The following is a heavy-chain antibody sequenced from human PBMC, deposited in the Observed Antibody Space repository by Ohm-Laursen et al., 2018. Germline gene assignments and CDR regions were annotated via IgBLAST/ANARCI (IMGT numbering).Heavy chain of an antibody. V-gene: IGHV1-8*02. CDR1: GYTFTGYY. D-gene: IGHD4-17*01. CDR3: TREASGDYGYFDL. Sequence: GASVKVSCKASGYTFTGYYMHWVRQAPGQGLEWMGWMNPNSGNTGYAQKFQGRVTMTRNTSISTAYMELSSLRSEDTAEYYCTREASGDYGYFDLWGRGTLVTVSS. J-gene: IGHJ2*01. CDR2: MNPNSGNT.